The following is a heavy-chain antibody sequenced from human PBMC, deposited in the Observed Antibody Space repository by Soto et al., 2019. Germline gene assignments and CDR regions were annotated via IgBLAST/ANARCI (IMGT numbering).Heavy chain of an antibody. CDR1: GYSFTSYW. CDR2: IDPSDSYT. J-gene: IGHJ4*02. Sequence: GESLKISCKGSGYSFTSYWISWVRQMPGKGLEWMGRIDPSDSYTNYSPSFQGHVTISADKSISTAYLQWSSLKASDTATYYCARHGSSSWYKYFDYWGQGTLVTVSS. D-gene: IGHD6-13*01. CDR3: ARHGSSSWYKYFDY. V-gene: IGHV5-10-1*01.